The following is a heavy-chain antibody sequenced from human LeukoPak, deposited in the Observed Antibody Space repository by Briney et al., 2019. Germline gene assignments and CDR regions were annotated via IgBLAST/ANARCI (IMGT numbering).Heavy chain of an antibody. D-gene: IGHD2-2*01. J-gene: IGHJ4*02. CDR3: ARQARYCAGTTCYILDY. CDR1: GYSISSGYY. V-gene: IGHV4-38-2*01. CDR2: IYHSGST. Sequence: SETLSLTCAVSGYSISSGYYWGWIRQPPGKGLERIGIIYHSGSTYYNPSLKSRVTMSVDTSKNQFSLKLSSVTAADTAVYYCARQARYCAGTTCYILDYWGQGTLVTVSS.